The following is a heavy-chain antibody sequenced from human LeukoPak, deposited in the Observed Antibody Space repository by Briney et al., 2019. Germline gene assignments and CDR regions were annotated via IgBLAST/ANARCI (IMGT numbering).Heavy chain of an antibody. J-gene: IGHJ5*01. CDR1: GFTVSAKY. D-gene: IGHD3-16*01. Sequence: GGSLRLSCAASGFTVSAKYMSWVRQGPGKGLDWISSIYSDGGTNYADSVKGRFTISRDNSKNTLYLQMNSLRPEDTAVYYCARDGGFGGPGGDNWFDSWGQGALVTVSP. CDR2: IYSDGGT. CDR3: ARDGGFGGPGGDNWFDS. V-gene: IGHV3-66*02.